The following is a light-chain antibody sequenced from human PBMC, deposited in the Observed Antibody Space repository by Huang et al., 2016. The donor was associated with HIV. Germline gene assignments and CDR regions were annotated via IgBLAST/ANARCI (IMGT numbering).Light chain of an antibody. CDR1: QRIKKY. Sequence: DIQMTQSPSSLSASVGVRVTITCRASQRIKKYLNWYQQKPGKAPKLLIYGASSLQSGVPSRFSGSGSGTDFTLTISSLQPEDFATYYCQQSYSTRLFTFGPGTKVDI. J-gene: IGKJ3*01. CDR2: GAS. CDR3: QQSYSTRLFT. V-gene: IGKV1-39*01.